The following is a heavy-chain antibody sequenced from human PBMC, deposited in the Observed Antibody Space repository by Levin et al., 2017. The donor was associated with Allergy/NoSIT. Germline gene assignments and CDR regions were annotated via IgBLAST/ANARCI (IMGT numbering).Heavy chain of an antibody. CDR2: IKQDESEK. D-gene: IGHD1-26*01. V-gene: IGHV3-7*01. J-gene: IGHJ3*02. CDR1: GFTFSNYW. CDR3: ARDPYSRSFSDAFDI. Sequence: PGGSLRLSCAASGFTFSNYWMTWVRQAPGKGLEWVANIKQDESEKYYVDSVKGRFTISRDNAKNSLYLQMNSLRTEDTAVYYCARDPYSRSFSDAFDIWGQGTMVTVSS.